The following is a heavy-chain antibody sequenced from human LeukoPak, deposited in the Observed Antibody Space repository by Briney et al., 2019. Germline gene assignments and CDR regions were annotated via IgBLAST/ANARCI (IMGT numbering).Heavy chain of an antibody. J-gene: IGHJ3*02. V-gene: IGHV1-18*01. Sequence: ASVKVSCKASGYTFTSYGISWVRQAPGQGLEWMGWISAYNGNTNYAQKLQGRVTMTTDTSTSTAYMELRSLRSDDTAVYYCARSRVYVWGSYRPDAFDIWGQGTMVTVSS. D-gene: IGHD3-16*02. CDR2: ISAYNGNT. CDR1: GYTFTSYG. CDR3: ARSRVYVWGSYRPDAFDI.